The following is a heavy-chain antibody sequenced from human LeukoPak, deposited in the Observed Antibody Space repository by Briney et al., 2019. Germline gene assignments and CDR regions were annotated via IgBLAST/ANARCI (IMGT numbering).Heavy chain of an antibody. J-gene: IGHJ4*02. D-gene: IGHD6-19*01. Sequence: GGSLRLSCAASGFTVSSNYMSWVRQAPVKELEWVSVIYSGGSTYYAESVKDRFTISRDNSKNTLYLQTNNLRVEDTAVYYCAREYGSGWYFDYWGQGTLVTVSS. CDR3: AREYGSGWYFDY. CDR2: IYSGGST. V-gene: IGHV3-66*01. CDR1: GFTVSSNY.